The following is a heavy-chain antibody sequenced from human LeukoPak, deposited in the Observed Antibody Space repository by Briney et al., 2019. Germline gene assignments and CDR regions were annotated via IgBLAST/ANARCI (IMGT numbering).Heavy chain of an antibody. V-gene: IGHV1-69*13. J-gene: IGHJ4*02. CDR3: ARGMVRGVITPFRY. Sequence: SVKVSCKASGGTFSSYAISWVRQAPGQGLEWMGGIIPIFGTANYAQKFQGRVTITADESTGTAYMELSSLRSEDTAVYYCARGMVRGVITPFRYWGQGTLVTVSS. CDR2: IIPIFGTA. D-gene: IGHD3-10*01. CDR1: GGTFSSYA.